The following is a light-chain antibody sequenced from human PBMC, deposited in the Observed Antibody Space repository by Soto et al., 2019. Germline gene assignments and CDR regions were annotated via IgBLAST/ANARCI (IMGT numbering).Light chain of an antibody. V-gene: IGLV1-51*02. J-gene: IGLJ1*01. CDR3: AAWDDSLNGYV. Sequence: QSVLTQPPSVSAAPGQKVTISCSGSSSDMGNYAVSWYQQLPGTAPKLLIYENNKRPSGIPDRFSGSKSGTSASLAISGLQSEDEADYYCAAWDDSLNGYVFGTGTKVTVL. CDR2: ENN. CDR1: SSDMGNYA.